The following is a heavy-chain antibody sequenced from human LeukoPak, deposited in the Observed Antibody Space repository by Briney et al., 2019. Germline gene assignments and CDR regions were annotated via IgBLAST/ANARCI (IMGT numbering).Heavy chain of an antibody. D-gene: IGHD5-12*01. J-gene: IGHJ4*02. V-gene: IGHV3-11*05. CDR3: AKEMKPWMHFDY. CDR1: GFIFSDYY. Sequence: GGSLRLSCEASGFIFSDYYMSWIRQAPGKGLEWVSYISSSSSYKNYADSAKGRFTISRDDPKNSLYLQMNSLRAEDTAVYYCAKEMKPWMHFDYWGQGTLVTVSS. CDR2: ISSSSSYK.